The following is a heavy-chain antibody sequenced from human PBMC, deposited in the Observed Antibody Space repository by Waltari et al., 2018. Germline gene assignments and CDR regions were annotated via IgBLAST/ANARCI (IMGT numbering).Heavy chain of an antibody. D-gene: IGHD6-13*01. J-gene: IGHJ3*02. CDR1: GGTFSSYA. CDR2: TIPIFGKA. V-gene: IGHV1-69*05. CDR3: ARDPNIGSWWARDAFDI. Sequence: QVQLVQSGAEVKKPGSSVKVSCKASGGTFSSYAISWVRQAPGQGLEWMGGTIPIFGKANYAQKFQGRVTITTDESTSTAYMELSSLRSEDTAVYYCARDPNIGSWWARDAFDIWGQGTMVTVSS.